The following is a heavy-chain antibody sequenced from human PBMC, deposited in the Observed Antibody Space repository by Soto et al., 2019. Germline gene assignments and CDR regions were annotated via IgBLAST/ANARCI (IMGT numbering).Heavy chain of an antibody. V-gene: IGHV4-30-4*01. D-gene: IGHD3-10*01. J-gene: IGHJ6*02. CDR1: GGSISSGDYY. CDR3: ARDNDHGAGRGLYYYGMDV. Sequence: SETLSLTCTVSGGSISSGDYYWSWIRQPPGKGLEWIGYIYYSGSTYYNPSLKSRVTISVDTSKNQFSLKLSSVTAADTAVYYCARDNDHGAGRGLYYYGMDVWGQGTTVTVSS. CDR2: IYYSGST.